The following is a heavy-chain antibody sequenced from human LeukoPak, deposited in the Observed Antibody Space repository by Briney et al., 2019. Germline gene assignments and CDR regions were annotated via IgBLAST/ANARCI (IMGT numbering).Heavy chain of an antibody. CDR3: ASASPTYDSSGYYSDY. J-gene: IGHJ4*02. V-gene: IGHV1-2*02. Sequence: ASVKVSCKASGYTFTGYYMHWVRQAPGQGLEWMGWINPNSGGTSYAQKFQGRVTMTRDTSISTAYMELSRLRSDDTAVYYCASASPTYDSSGYYSDYWGQGTLVTVSS. D-gene: IGHD3-22*01. CDR1: GYTFTGYY. CDR2: INPNSGGT.